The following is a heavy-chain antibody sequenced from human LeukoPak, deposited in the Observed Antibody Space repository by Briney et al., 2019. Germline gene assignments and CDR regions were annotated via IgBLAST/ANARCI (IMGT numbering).Heavy chain of an antibody. Sequence: PGGSLRLSCAASGFTFSNYWMGWVRQAPGRGLEWVANVRQDGSEKYYVDSVRGRFTISRDNSKNSLYLQMNSLRAEDTAVYYCARDTGGGASFVYWGQGTLVTVSS. CDR1: GFTFSNYW. D-gene: IGHD1-14*01. J-gene: IGHJ4*02. V-gene: IGHV3-7*01. CDR3: ARDTGGGASFVY. CDR2: VRQDGSEK.